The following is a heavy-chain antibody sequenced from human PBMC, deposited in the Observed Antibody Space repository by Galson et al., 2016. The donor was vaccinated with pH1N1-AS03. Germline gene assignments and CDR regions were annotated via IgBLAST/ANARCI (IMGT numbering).Heavy chain of an antibody. CDR2: IIPLFGTV. Sequence: SVKASCKASGGTFNSYAISWVRQAPGQGLEWMGGIIPLFGTVNFAQRFQGRLTITADESASTAYMDLSRLRTDERAVYYCGRGGHGGRYRTDAFDIWGQGTMATVSS. V-gene: IGHV1-69*13. CDR1: GGTFNSYA. D-gene: IGHD1-26*01. CDR3: GRGGHGGRYRTDAFDI. J-gene: IGHJ3*02.